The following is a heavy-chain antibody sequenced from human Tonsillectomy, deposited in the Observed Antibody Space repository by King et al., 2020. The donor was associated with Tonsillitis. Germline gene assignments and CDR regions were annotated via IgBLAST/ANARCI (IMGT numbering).Heavy chain of an antibody. CDR1: GYTFTSHY. J-gene: IGHJ6*02. CDR2: INPSGGST. CDR3: AKEYEGRRDIIKTNYYYGMDV. V-gene: IGHV1-46*01. D-gene: IGHD3-10*01. Sequence: QVQLVESGAEVKKPGASVKVSCKTSGYTFTSHYIHWVRQAPGQGLEWMGVINPSGGSTSYAQKFQGRVTMTRDTSTSTVYMEMSSLRSEDTAVYYCAKEYEGRRDIIKTNYYYGMDVWGQGTTVTVSS.